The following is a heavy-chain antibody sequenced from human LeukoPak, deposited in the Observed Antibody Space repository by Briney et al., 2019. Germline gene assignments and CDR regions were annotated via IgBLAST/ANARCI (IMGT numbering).Heavy chain of an antibody. CDR3: AREAGNDAFDI. D-gene: IGHD6-19*01. CDR1: GYTFIGYY. Sequence: ASVKVSCKASGYTFIGYYIHWVRQAPGQGLEWMGWVNPNTGSTKYTQKFQGRVTMTRDTSISTAYMELSRLSFDDTAVYCCAREAGNDAFDIWGQGTMVTVSS. CDR2: VNPNTGST. J-gene: IGHJ3*02. V-gene: IGHV1-2*02.